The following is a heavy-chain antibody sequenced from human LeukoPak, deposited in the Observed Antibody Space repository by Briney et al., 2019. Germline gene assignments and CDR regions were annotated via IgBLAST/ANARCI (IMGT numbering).Heavy chain of an antibody. Sequence: PSETLSLTCAVCGGSFSHYYWIWLRQPPGKGLEWIGEVNHSESAHYNPSLLSRGTISLDTCKNQFSLRLNSVTAADTAVYYCATSSGHDFGVRQSDYWGQGTLVTVSS. CDR2: VNHSESA. CDR3: ATSSGHDFGVRQSDY. CDR1: GGSFSHYY. J-gene: IGHJ4*02. D-gene: IGHD3/OR15-3a*01. V-gene: IGHV4-34*01.